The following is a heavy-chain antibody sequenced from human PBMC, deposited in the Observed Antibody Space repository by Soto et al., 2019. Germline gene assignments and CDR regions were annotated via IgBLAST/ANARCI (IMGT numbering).Heavy chain of an antibody. V-gene: IGHV4-34*01. J-gene: IGHJ4*02. CDR1: GGSFSGYY. Sequence: SETLSLTCAVYGGSFSGYYWSWIRQPPGKGLEWIGEINHSGSTNYNPSLKSRVTISVDTSKNQFSLKLSSVTAADTAVYYCARHDSSGYYYVGYYFDYWGQGTLVTVSS. CDR2: INHSGST. CDR3: ARHDSSGYYYVGYYFDY. D-gene: IGHD3-22*01.